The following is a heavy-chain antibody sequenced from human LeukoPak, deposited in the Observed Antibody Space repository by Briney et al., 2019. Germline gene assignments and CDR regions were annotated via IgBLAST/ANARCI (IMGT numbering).Heavy chain of an antibody. Sequence: SETLSLTCTVSGGSISSSSYYWGWIRQSPGKGLEWIGSIYYSRSTYYNPSLKSRVTISVDTSKNQFSLKLSSVTAADTAVYYCASPRPVQGIAVPRGYFDLWGRGTLVTVSS. V-gene: IGHV4-39*07. CDR3: ASPRPVQGIAVPRGYFDL. CDR2: IYYSRST. D-gene: IGHD6-19*01. J-gene: IGHJ2*01. CDR1: GGSISSSSYY.